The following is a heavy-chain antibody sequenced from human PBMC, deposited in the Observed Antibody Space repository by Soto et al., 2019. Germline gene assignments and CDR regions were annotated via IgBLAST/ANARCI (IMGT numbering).Heavy chain of an antibody. D-gene: IGHD1-26*01. CDR2: IYYSGST. V-gene: IGHV4-59*01. CDR3: ARDLYSGSYYGYAFDI. Sequence: SETLSLTCTVSGGSISSYYWSWIRQPPGKGLEWIGYIYYSGSTNYNPSLKSRVTISVDTSKNQFSLKLSSVTAADTAVYYCARDLYSGSYYGYAFDIWGQGTMVTVS. CDR1: GGSISSYY. J-gene: IGHJ3*02.